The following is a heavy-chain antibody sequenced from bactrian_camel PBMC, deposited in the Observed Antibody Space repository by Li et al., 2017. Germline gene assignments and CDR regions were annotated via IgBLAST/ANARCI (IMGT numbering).Heavy chain of an antibody. CDR1: GHSRGSNC. D-gene: IGHD1*01. CDR3: KWVGCDYRCLDDNY. Sequence: HVQLVESGGGSVQTGGSLRLSCVVSGHSRGSNCVGWYRLPPGRAPAEREGIAAIRRSGGETWYAGSVKGRFTTSLDKSKNTLYLQMNNLQPEDTAMYYCKWVGCDYRCLDDNYWCRGTQVTVS. J-gene: IGHJ4*01. CDR2: IRRSGGET. V-gene: IGHV3S55*01.